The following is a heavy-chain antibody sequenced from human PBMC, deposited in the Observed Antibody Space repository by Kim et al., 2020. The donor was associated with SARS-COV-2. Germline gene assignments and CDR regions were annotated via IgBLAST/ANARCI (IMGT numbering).Heavy chain of an antibody. CDR2: SYYSGST. D-gene: IGHD6-19*01. Sequence: SETLSLTCTVSGGSISSSSYYWGWIRQPQGKGLEWIGRSYYSGSTYYNPSLKSRVTISVDTSKNQFPLKLSSVPAADTAAYYSASKSSLWLVRGSCFDP. J-gene: IGHJ5*02. V-gene: IGHV4-39*01. CDR1: GGSISSSSYY. CDR3: ASKSSLWLVRGSCFDP.